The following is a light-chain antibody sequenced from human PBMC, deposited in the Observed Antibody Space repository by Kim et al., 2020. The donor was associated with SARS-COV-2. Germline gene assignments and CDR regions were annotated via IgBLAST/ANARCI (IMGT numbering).Light chain of an antibody. J-gene: IGLJ3*02. V-gene: IGLV4-69*01. CDR1: SGHSSYA. Sequence: QPVLTQSPSASASLGASVKLTCTLSSGHSSYAIAWHQQQPEKGPRYLMKLNSDDSHNKGDGIPDRFSGSSSGAERYLTISSLQSEDEADYYCQTWGTGWVFGGGTQLTVL. CDR2: LNSDDSH. CDR3: QTWGTGWV.